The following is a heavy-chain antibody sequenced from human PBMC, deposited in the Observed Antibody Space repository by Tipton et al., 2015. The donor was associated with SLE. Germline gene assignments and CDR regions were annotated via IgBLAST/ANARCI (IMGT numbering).Heavy chain of an antibody. CDR3: ARLEGVTGYMDV. V-gene: IGHV4-59*01. D-gene: IGHD3-10*01. CDR2: IYYSGST. CDR1: GGSISNYY. Sequence: LRLSCTVSGGSISNYYWSWIRQPPGKGLEWIGYIYYSGSTNYNPSLKSRVTISVNTSKNQFSLKLSSVTAADTAVYYCARLEGVTGYMDVWGKGTTVTVSS. J-gene: IGHJ6*03.